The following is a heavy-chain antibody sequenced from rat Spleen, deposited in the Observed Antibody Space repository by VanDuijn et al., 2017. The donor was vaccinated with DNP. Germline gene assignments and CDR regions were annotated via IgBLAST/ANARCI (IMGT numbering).Heavy chain of an antibody. D-gene: IGHD1-2*01. V-gene: IGHV5-17*01. CDR2: IIYDGSST. CDR1: GFTFSDYA. CDR3: ARRMRYSSYSGFDY. Sequence: EVQLVESGGGLVQPGRSLKLSCAASGFTFSDYAMAWVRQAPKKGLEWVATIIYDGSSTYYRDSVKGRFTISRDNAKSTLYLQMDSLRSEDTATYYCARRMRYSSYSGFDYWGQGVMVTVSS. J-gene: IGHJ2*01.